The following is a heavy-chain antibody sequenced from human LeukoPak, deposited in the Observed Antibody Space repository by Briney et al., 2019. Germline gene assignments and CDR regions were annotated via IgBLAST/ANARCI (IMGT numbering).Heavy chain of an antibody. Sequence: PGGSLRLSCAASGFTFSTYAMNWVRQAPGKGLEWVSTVGGSGYTTYYADSVKGRFTISRDNSKNTLYLQMNSLGAEDTAVYYCAKDSTHLRYFDYWGQGTLVTVSS. V-gene: IGHV3-23*01. CDR3: AKDSTHLRYFDY. J-gene: IGHJ4*02. CDR2: VGGSGYTT. CDR1: GFTFSTYA. D-gene: IGHD3-9*01.